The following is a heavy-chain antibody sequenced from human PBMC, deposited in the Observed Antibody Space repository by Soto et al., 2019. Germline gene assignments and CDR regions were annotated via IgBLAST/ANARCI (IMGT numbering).Heavy chain of an antibody. Sequence: GGSLRLSCAASGFTFSSYAMSWVRQAPGKGLEWVSAFSGAYTYYADSVKGRFTVTGDNSKKALYLQMSSLRAEDTAIYYCAKGSASSRPYCFDSWGQGTLVTVSS. V-gene: IGHV3-23*01. D-gene: IGHD3-10*01. CDR1: GFTFSSYA. CDR3: AKGSASSRPYCFDS. J-gene: IGHJ4*02. CDR2: FSGAYT.